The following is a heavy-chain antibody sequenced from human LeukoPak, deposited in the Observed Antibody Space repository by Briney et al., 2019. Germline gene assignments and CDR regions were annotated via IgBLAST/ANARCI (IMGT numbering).Heavy chain of an antibody. V-gene: IGHV3-30-3*01. CDR2: ISYDGSNK. J-gene: IGHJ3*02. CDR1: GFSFSDYW. D-gene: IGHD1-26*01. CDR3: ARGGEYSGSYFRHNAFDI. Sequence: GGSLRLSCAASGFSFSDYWMSWVRQAPGKGLEWVAVISYDGSNKYYADSVKGRFTISRDNSKKTLYLQMNSLRAEDTAVYYCARGGEYSGSYFRHNAFDIWGQGTMVTVSS.